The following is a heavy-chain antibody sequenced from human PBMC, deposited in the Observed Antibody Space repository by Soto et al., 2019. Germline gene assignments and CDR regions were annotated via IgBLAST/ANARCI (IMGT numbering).Heavy chain of an antibody. CDR2: ILYDGSKK. Sequence: LRLSCAASGFTFNIYGMHWVRQAPGKGLEWVTFILYDGSKKYDVDSVKGRFTISRDNSKNTLYLQMNSLRAEDTAVYFCVKDRLALCGGDCYSGAVGPFDIWGQGTMVTV. D-gene: IGHD2-21*02. V-gene: IGHV3-30*18. J-gene: IGHJ3*02. CDR1: GFTFNIYG. CDR3: VKDRLALCGGDCYSGAVGPFDI.